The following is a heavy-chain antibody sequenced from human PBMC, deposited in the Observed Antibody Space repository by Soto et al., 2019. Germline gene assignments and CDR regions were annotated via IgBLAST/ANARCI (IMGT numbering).Heavy chain of an antibody. CDR1: GFTFSDYA. J-gene: IGHJ4*02. CDR2: VSDDGRNT. Sequence: VQLVESGGGVVQPGRSLRLSCAASGFTFSDYAMHWVRQAPGKGLEWVAVVSDDGRNTHYEDSVKGRFTISRDSSKNTVSLEMTSLRAEDTAVYYCAKGGRQWLVTSDFNYWGQGALVTVSS. D-gene: IGHD6-19*01. V-gene: IGHV3-30*18. CDR3: AKGGRQWLVTSDFNY.